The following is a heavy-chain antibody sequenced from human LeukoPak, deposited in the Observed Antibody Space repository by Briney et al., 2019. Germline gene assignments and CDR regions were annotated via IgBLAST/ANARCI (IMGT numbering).Heavy chain of an antibody. Sequence: GGSLRLSCAASGFTFNNYAMIWVRQAPGKGLEWVSALSGSGANTYYADSVKGRFTISRDNSKNTLYLQMNSLRAEDTADYYCLGSNIAAVWGQGTLVTVSS. CDR2: LSGSGANT. CDR1: GFTFNNYA. CDR3: LGSNIAAV. J-gene: IGHJ1*01. D-gene: IGHD6-13*01. V-gene: IGHV3-23*01.